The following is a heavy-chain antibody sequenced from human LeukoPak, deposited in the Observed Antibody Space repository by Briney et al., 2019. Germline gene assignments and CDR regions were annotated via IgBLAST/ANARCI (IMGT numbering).Heavy chain of an antibody. CDR1: GGTFTSYA. J-gene: IGHJ2*01. D-gene: IGHD5-12*01. V-gene: IGHV1-69*13. CDR2: IIPIFCAA. CDR3: AMPPYDYWYCHL. Sequence: PVRVSCKPSGGTFTSYAISWVRHAPGQGHEWVGGIIPIFCAANYAQNHQGRVTITAAEYTSTAYMKLSSLRSEDTAVYYCAMPPYDYWYCHLWGRGTLVSVS.